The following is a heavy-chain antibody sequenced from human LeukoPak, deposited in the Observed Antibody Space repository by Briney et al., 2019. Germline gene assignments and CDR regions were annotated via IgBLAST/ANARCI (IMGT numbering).Heavy chain of an antibody. CDR1: GFTFDDCA. Sequence: GGSLRLSCAASGFTFDDCAMHWVRQAPGKGLEWVSGISWNSGSIGYADSVKGRFTISRDNAKNSLYLQMNSLRAEDTALYYCAKAILDMTTVTSFDYWGQGTLVTVSS. J-gene: IGHJ4*02. CDR2: ISWNSGSI. CDR3: AKAILDMTTVTSFDY. D-gene: IGHD4-17*01. V-gene: IGHV3-9*01.